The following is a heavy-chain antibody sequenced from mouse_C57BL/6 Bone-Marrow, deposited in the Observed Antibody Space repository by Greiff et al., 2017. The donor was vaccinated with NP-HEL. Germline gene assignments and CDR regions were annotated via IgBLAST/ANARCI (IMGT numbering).Heavy chain of an antibody. CDR3: TGDYSNYYAMDY. D-gene: IGHD2-5*01. J-gene: IGHJ4*01. Sequence: EVQVVESGGGLVQPGGSMKLSCVASGFTFSNYWMNWVRQSPEKGLEWVAQIRLRSDNYATNYAESVKGRFTITRDDSKSSVYLQMNNSTAEDTVNYYCTGDYSNYYAMDYWGQGTSVTVSS. CDR2: IRLRSDNYAT. V-gene: IGHV6-3*01. CDR1: GFTFSNYW.